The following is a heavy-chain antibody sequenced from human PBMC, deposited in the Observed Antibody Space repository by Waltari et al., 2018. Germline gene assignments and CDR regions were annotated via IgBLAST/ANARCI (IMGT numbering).Heavy chain of an antibody. CDR2: INHSGST. D-gene: IGHD3-22*01. CDR3: ARIGGSPEDYYDSSGYGAFDI. J-gene: IGHJ3*02. CDR1: GGSFSGYY. Sequence: QVQLQQWGAGLLKPSETLSLTFAVYGGSFSGYYWSWIRQPPGKGLGWIGEINHSGSTNYNPSRKMRVTISVDTSKNQFSLKLSSVTAADTAVYYCARIGGSPEDYYDSSGYGAFDIWGQGTMVTVSS. V-gene: IGHV4-34*01.